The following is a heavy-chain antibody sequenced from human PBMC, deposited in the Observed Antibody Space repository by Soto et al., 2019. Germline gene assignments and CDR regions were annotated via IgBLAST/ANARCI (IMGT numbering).Heavy chain of an antibody. Sequence: ASVKVSCKDSGYTFTSYAMHWVRQAPGQRLEWMGWINAGNGNTKYSQKFQGRVTITRDTSASTAYMELSSLRSEDTAVYYCARERTITMVRESLYYYYGMDVWGQGTTVTVSS. J-gene: IGHJ6*02. D-gene: IGHD3-10*01. V-gene: IGHV1-3*01. CDR3: ARERTITMVRESLYYYYGMDV. CDR1: GYTFTSYA. CDR2: INAGNGNT.